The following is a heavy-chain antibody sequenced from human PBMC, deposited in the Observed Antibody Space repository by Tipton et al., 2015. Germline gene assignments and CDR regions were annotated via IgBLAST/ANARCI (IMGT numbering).Heavy chain of an antibody. CDR1: GASINTYY. J-gene: IGHJ6*02. V-gene: IGHV4-4*07. CDR2: IDPSGNT. D-gene: IGHD5-12*01. Sequence: GLVKPSETLSLTCTVSGASINTYYWSWIRQPAGKGLEWIGHIDPSGNTRYNPSLVSRVTMSGDAPKNQFSLNLNSVTAADTAVYYCARSGYTYGMDVWGQGTTVTVSS. CDR3: ARSGYTYGMDV.